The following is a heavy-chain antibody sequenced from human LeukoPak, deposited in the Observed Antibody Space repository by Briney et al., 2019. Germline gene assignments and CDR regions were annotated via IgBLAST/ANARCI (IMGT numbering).Heavy chain of an antibody. CDR2: MNPNTGNA. J-gene: IGHJ5*02. CDR3: ARGRLAAAGGGRGIDP. D-gene: IGHD6-13*01. CDR1: GYTFTNYD. Sequence: RASVKVSCKASGYTFTNYDINWVRQATGQGLEWMGWMNPNTGNAGLAQRFQGRFTMTRDTSISTAYMELSSLTSEDTAVYYCARGRLAAAGGGRGIDPWGQGTLVTISS. V-gene: IGHV1-8*01.